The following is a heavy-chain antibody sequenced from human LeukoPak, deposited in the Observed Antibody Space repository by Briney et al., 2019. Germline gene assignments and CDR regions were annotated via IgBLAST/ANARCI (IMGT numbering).Heavy chain of an antibody. CDR1: GFTFSNYA. Sequence: PGGSLRLSCAASGFTFSNYAMHWVRQAPGKGLEWVAVISYDGSSKYDADSVKGRFTISRDNSKNTLYLQMNSLRAEDTAVYYCARDRGYSGYDGLDYWGQGTLVTVSS. D-gene: IGHD5-12*01. J-gene: IGHJ4*02. V-gene: IGHV3-30-3*01. CDR2: ISYDGSSK. CDR3: ARDRGYSGYDGLDY.